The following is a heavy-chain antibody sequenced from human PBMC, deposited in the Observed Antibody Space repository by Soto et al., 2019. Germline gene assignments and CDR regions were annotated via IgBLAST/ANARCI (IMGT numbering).Heavy chain of an antibody. CDR3: ANAYSIVVAPWVARPVDY. J-gene: IGHJ4*02. CDR1: GFTFSSYA. Sequence: GGSLRLSCAASGFTFSSYAMSWVRQAPGKGLEWVSVISGSGGSTYYADSVKGRFTISRDNSKNMLYLQMNSLRAEDTAVYYCANAYSIVVAPWVARPVDYWGQGTLVTVSS. CDR2: ISGSGGST. D-gene: IGHD1-26*01. V-gene: IGHV3-23*01.